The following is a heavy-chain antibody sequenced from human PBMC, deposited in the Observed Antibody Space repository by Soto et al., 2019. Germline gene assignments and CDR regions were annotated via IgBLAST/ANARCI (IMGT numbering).Heavy chain of an antibody. D-gene: IGHD3-10*01. J-gene: IGHJ4*02. CDR1: GGTFSSYT. V-gene: IGHV1-69*08. Sequence: QVQLVQSGAEVKKPGSSLKVSCKASGGTFSSYTISWVRQAPGQGLEWMGRIIPILGIANYAQKFQGRVTITADKSTSTAYMELSSLRSEDTAVYYCARDRGDGYNNYWGQGTLVTVSS. CDR2: IIPILGIA. CDR3: ARDRGDGYNNY.